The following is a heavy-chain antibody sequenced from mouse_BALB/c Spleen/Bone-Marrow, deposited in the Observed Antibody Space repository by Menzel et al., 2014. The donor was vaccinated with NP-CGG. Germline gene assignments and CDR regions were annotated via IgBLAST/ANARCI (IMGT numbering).Heavy chain of an antibody. J-gene: IGHJ4*01. CDR2: IRLKSNNYAT. CDR3: TRSYDGYSGAMDY. CDR1: GFTFSNYW. D-gene: IGHD2-3*01. Sequence: EVKLMESGGGLVQPGGSMKVSCVASGFTFSNYWMNWVRQSPEKGLEWVAEIRLKSNNYATHYAESVEGRFTISRDDSKSSVYLQMNNLRGEDTDIYHCTRSYDGYSGAMDYWGQGTSVTVSS. V-gene: IGHV6-6*02.